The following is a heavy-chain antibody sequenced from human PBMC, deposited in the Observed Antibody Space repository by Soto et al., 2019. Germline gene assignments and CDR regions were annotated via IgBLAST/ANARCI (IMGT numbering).Heavy chain of an antibody. CDR3: AREGYNSSSAKAAARAGIDY. V-gene: IGHV1-3*01. CDR1: GYTFTSYA. CDR2: INAGNGNT. D-gene: IGHD6-13*01. Sequence: ASVKVSCKASGYTFTSYAMHWVRQAPGQRLEWTGWINAGNGNTKYSQKFQGRVTITRDTSASTAYMELSSLRSEDTAVYYCAREGYNSSSAKAAARAGIDYWGQGTLVTVSS. J-gene: IGHJ4*02.